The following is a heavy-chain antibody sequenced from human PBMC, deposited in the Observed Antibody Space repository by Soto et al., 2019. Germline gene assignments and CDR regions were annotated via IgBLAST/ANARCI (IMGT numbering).Heavy chain of an antibody. CDR1: GGSISSGDYY. CDR3: ARVGSSGWYEIDY. V-gene: IGHV4-31*03. D-gene: IGHD6-19*01. CDR2: IYYSGST. J-gene: IGHJ4*02. Sequence: QVQLQESGPGLVKPSQTLSLTCTVSGGSISSGDYYWSWIRQHPGKGLEWIGYIYYSGSTYYNPSLKRRVTISLDPSKNQFSLKLSSVTAADTAVYYCARVGSSGWYEIDYWGQGTLVTVSS.